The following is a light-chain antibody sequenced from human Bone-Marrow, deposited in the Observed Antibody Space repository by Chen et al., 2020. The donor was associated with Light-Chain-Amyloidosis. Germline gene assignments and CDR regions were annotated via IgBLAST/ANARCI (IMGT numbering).Light chain of an antibody. CDR2: ADN. J-gene: IGLJ2*01. Sequence: SYELTQPPSMSVSPGQTASITCSGDKLGDKYACWYQQKAGQSPVLVIYADNKRPSGIPERFSGSNSGNTATLTISGTQAMDEAYYYCQAWDRSTVVFGGGTKLTVL. V-gene: IGLV3-1*01. CDR3: QAWDRSTVV. CDR1: KLGDKY.